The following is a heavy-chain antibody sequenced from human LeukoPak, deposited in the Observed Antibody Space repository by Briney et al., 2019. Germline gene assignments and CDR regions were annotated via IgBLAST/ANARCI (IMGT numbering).Heavy chain of an antibody. CDR1: GFTLSSNA. Sequence: GGSLRLSCAASGFTLSSNAMNWVRQSPGKGLEWVSTIGGSGGATYYADSVKGRFTISRDNSKNTPYLQMDSLRAEDTALYYCAKGSGINHYHWIDPWGQGTLVTVSS. D-gene: IGHD1-14*01. J-gene: IGHJ5*02. CDR3: AKGSGINHYHWIDP. CDR2: IGGSGGAT. V-gene: IGHV3-23*01.